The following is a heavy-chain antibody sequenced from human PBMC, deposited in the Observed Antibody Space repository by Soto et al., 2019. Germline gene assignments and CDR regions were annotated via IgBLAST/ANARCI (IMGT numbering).Heavy chain of an antibody. J-gene: IGHJ6*02. D-gene: IGHD3-3*01. CDR2: IIPIFGTA. Sequence: WASVKVSCKASGGTFSSYAISWVRQAPGQGLEWMGGIIPIFGTANYAQKFQGRVTITADKSTSTAYMELSSLRSEDTAVYYCARASYYDFWSGYYTGDYYYYGMDVWGQGTTVTVSS. CDR1: GGTFSSYA. CDR3: ARASYYDFWSGYYTGDYYYYGMDV. V-gene: IGHV1-69*06.